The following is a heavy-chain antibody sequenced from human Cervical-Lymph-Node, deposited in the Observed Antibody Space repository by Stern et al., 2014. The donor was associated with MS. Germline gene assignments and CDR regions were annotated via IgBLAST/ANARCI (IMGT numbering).Heavy chain of an antibody. J-gene: IGHJ1*01. CDR3: VRGGSGQLVGYFQH. D-gene: IGHD6-6*01. CDR2: IYPVDSDT. V-gene: IGHV5-51*03. CDR1: GYSFISYW. Sequence: EVQLVQSGVEVKKLGESLKISCQASGYSFISYWIGWVRQMPGKGPEWMASIYPVDSDTRYSPSFHGQVTISVDKSINTAYLQWSSLKASDTAMYYCVRGGSGQLVGYFQHWGQGTLVTVSS.